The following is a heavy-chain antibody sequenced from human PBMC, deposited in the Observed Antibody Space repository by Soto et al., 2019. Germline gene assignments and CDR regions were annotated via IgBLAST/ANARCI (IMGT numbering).Heavy chain of an antibody. Sequence: SVKVSCKETGFTFTSSDVQWVRQARGQRLEWIGWIVVGSGNTNYAQKFQERVTITSDMSTSTAYMELSSLRSEDTAVYYCAADKGELPSFDYWGQGTLVTVSS. V-gene: IGHV1-58*01. CDR1: GFTFTSSD. CDR3: AADKGELPSFDY. D-gene: IGHD1-26*01. CDR2: IVVGSGNT. J-gene: IGHJ4*02.